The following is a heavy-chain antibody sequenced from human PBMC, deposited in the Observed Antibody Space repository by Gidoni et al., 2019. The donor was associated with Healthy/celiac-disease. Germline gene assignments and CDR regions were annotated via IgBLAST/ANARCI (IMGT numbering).Heavy chain of an antibody. D-gene: IGHD2-2*01. Sequence: EVQLVESGGGLVQPGGSLRLSCAASGFTFSRYWMHWVRQAPGKGLVWVSRINSDGSSTSYADSVKGRFTISRDNAKNTLYLQMNSLRAEDTAVYYCARDGRQGYCSSTSCYGLPYFDYWGQGTLVTVSS. CDR2: INSDGSST. CDR3: ARDGRQGYCSSTSCYGLPYFDY. J-gene: IGHJ4*02. CDR1: GFTFSRYW. V-gene: IGHV3-74*01.